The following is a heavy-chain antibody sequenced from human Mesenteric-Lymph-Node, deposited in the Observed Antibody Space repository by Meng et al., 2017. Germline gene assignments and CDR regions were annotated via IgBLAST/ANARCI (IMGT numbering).Heavy chain of an antibody. CDR3: ARDAGPFWSDYPQVGNGVDV. Sequence: GESLKISCAGTGFTFSNYAMHWVRQAPGKGLEWVAVISFDGYKKYYADSVKGRFTISRDNSKNTLYLQMSSLRVDDTALYHCARDAGPFWSDYPQVGNGVDVWGQGTTVTVSS. CDR2: ISFDGYKK. D-gene: IGHD3-3*01. V-gene: IGHV3-30*14. CDR1: GFTFSNYA. J-gene: IGHJ6*02.